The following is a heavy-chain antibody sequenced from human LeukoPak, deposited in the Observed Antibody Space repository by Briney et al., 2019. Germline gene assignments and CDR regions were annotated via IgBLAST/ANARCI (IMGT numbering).Heavy chain of an antibody. CDR2: ISYDGSNK. J-gene: IGHJ4*02. CDR3: AKDGRFGGPFLDY. D-gene: IGHD3-10*01. CDR1: GFTFSSYG. Sequence: GGSLRLSCAASGFTFSSYGMHWVRQAPSKGLEWVAVISYDGSNKYYADSVKGRFTISRDNSKNTLYLQMNSLRAEDTAVYYCAKDGRFGGPFLDYWGQGTLVTVSS. V-gene: IGHV3-30*18.